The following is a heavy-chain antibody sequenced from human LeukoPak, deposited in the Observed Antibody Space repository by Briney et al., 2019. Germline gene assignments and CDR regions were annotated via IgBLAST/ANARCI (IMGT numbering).Heavy chain of an antibody. CDR3: TRDRGSSTLGDY. J-gene: IGHJ4*02. Sequence: GGSLRLSCEASGFTFSNYWMSWVRQAPGKGLEWVGFIRSKAFGETAEYAASVKGRFTISRDDSKSIAYLQMNSLKTEDTAVYYCTRDRGSSTLGDYWGQGTLVTVSS. CDR1: GFTFSNYW. CDR2: IRSKAFGETA. D-gene: IGHD7-27*01. V-gene: IGHV3-49*04.